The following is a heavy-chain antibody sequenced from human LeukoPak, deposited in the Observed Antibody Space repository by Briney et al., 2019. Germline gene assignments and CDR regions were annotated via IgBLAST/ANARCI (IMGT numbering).Heavy chain of an antibody. V-gene: IGHV3-48*02. CDR2: ISGMSSTI. CDR3: ARDSSDAYNPEPGY. CDR1: GLTFRSYS. J-gene: IGHJ4*02. D-gene: IGHD1-1*01. Sequence: GGSLRLSCAASGLTFRSYSMNWFRQAPGKGLEWVSFISGMSSTIYYADSVKGRFTISRDNAKNSVYLQMNSLRDEDTAVYYCARDSSDAYNPEPGYWGQGTLVTVSS.